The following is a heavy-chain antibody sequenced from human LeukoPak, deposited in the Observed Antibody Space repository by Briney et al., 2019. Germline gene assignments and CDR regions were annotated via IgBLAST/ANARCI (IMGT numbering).Heavy chain of an antibody. V-gene: IGHV3-11*06. Sequence: GGSLRLSCAASGFTFSDYYMSWIRQAPGKGLEWVSYISSTGSYTNYGGSVKGRFTISRHNAKNSLYLQMNSLRAEDTAVYYCARASPGGGYSYGHTSYYFDYWGQGTLVTVSS. CDR1: GFTFSDYY. CDR3: ARASPGGGYSYGHTSYYFDY. D-gene: IGHD5-18*01. J-gene: IGHJ4*02. CDR2: ISSTGSYT.